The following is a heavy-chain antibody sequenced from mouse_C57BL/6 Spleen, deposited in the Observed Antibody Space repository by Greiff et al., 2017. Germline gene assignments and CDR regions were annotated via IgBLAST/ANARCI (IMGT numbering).Heavy chain of an antibody. Sequence: QVHVKQPGAELVRPGSSVKLSCKASGYTFTSYWMHWVKQRPIQGLEWIGNIDPSDSETHYNQKFKDKATLTVDKSSSTAYMQLSSLTSEDSAVYYCAREETYDYPFAYWGQGTLVTVSA. D-gene: IGHD2-4*01. CDR1: GYTFTSYW. CDR2: IDPSDSET. V-gene: IGHV1-52*01. CDR3: AREETYDYPFAY. J-gene: IGHJ3*01.